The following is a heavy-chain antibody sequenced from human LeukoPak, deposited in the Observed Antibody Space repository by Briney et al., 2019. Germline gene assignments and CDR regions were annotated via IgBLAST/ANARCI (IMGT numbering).Heavy chain of an antibody. J-gene: IGHJ3*02. V-gene: IGHV4-61*02. Sequence: SETLSLTCTVSGGSISSDSYYWRWIRQPAGKGLEWIGRIYASGTTDYNPSLKSRVTISVDTSKNQFSLKLSSVTAADTAVYYCTRSVYIWGQGTMVTVSS. CDR1: GGSISSDSYY. D-gene: IGHD5/OR15-5a*01. CDR3: TRSVYI. CDR2: IYASGTT.